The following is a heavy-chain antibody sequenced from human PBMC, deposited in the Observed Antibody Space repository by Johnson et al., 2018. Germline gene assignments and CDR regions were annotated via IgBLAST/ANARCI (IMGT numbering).Heavy chain of an antibody. Sequence: QWVRQAPGKGLEWVSGISWNSGIIGYADSVKGRFTISKDNAKNSLYLQMNSLRAEDTALYYCAKSLGYGSGSYHYAFDVWGQGTMVTVSS. V-gene: IGHV3-9*01. CDR3: AKSLGYGSGSYHYAFDV. J-gene: IGHJ3*01. CDR2: ISWNSGII. D-gene: IGHD3-10*01.